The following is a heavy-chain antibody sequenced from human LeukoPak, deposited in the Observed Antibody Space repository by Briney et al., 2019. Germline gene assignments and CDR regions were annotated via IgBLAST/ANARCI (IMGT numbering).Heavy chain of an antibody. V-gene: IGHV4-59*01. CDR3: TRLSRTGGHYNSPTLRVPFYGLDV. J-gene: IGHJ6*02. CDR2: IYYSGTT. Sequence: SETLSLTRTVSGGSITSDYWTWIRQAPGKGLEWIGYIYYSGTTNYNPSLKSRVTISLDTSKTQFSLKLRSVTAADTAVYYCTRLSRTGGHYNSPTLRVPFYGLDVWGQGTTVTVSS. D-gene: IGHD2-8*02. CDR1: GGSITSDY.